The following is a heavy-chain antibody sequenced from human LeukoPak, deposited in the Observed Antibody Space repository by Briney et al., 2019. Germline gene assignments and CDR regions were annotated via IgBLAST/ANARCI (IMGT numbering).Heavy chain of an antibody. CDR3: ARDTRSYDSSGYYFFDF. CDR1: GASIRSYY. D-gene: IGHD3-22*01. J-gene: IGHJ4*02. CDR2: INYSGST. V-gene: IGHV4-59*01. Sequence: PSETLSLTSTVSGASIRSYYWNWLRQPPGKGLEWIGYINYSGSTNSNPSLKSRATISMDTSKYHFSLKLSSVTAADTAVYFCARDTRSYDSSGYYFFDFWGQGTLVTVSS.